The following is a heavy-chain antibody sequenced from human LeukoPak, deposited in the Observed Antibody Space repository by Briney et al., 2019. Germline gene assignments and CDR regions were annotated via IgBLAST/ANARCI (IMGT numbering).Heavy chain of an antibody. Sequence: PSETLSLTCTVSGGSISSYYWSWIRQPPGKGLEWIGYIYYSGSTNYNPSLKSRVTISVDTSKNQFSLKLSSVTAADTAVYYCAREGDSSSSQDAGWFDPWGQGTLVTVSS. V-gene: IGHV4-59*01. CDR1: GGSISSYY. D-gene: IGHD6-6*01. J-gene: IGHJ5*02. CDR2: IYYSGST. CDR3: AREGDSSSSQDAGWFDP.